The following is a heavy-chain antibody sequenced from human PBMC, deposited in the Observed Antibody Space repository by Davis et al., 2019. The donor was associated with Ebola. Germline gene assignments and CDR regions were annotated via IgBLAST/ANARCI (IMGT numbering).Heavy chain of an antibody. V-gene: IGHV5-10-1*01. Sequence: GESLKISCRGSGYNFSNYWIAWVRQMPGKGLEWMGTIDPSESETNYGPSFKGHVTISADKSISTAYLQWSSLKASDTAMYYCASLRRTITGMDDAFDIWGQGTMVTVSS. CDR2: IDPSESET. CDR1: GYNFSNYW. D-gene: IGHD2-8*02. J-gene: IGHJ3*02. CDR3: ASLRRTITGMDDAFDI.